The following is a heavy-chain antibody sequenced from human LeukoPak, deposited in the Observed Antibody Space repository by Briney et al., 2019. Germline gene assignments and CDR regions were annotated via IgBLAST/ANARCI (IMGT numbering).Heavy chain of an antibody. D-gene: IGHD4-23*01. CDR2: IYNSGGT. J-gene: IGHJ4*02. Sequence: SETLSLTCTVSGGSVSSGAYYWSWIRQYPGKALEWIGYIYNSGGTYYNPSLKSRVTISVDTSQNQFSLKLSSVTAADTALYYCARAKPDYGGNSLFDYWGQGTLVTVSS. CDR3: ARAKPDYGGNSLFDY. CDR1: GGSVSSGAYY. V-gene: IGHV4-31*03.